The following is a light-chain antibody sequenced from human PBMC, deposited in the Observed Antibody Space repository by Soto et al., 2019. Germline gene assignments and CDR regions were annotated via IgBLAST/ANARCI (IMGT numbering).Light chain of an antibody. CDR3: AAWDDSLNGYV. V-gene: IGLV1-44*01. J-gene: IGLJ1*01. Sequence: QTVVTQPPSASGTPGQRVTISCSGSSSNIGRNTVNWYQQFPGTAPKLLIYTNNQRPSGVPGRFSGSKSGTSASLAISGLQSEDEAEYYCAAWDDSLNGYVFGAVTKLTVL. CDR1: SSNIGRNT. CDR2: TNN.